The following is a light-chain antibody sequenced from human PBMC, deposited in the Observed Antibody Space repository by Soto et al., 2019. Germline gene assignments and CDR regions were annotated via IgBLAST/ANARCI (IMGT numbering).Light chain of an antibody. CDR2: DAS. CDR3: QQGYSTPIT. V-gene: IGKV1-39*01. CDR1: QTIRTY. J-gene: IGKJ5*01. Sequence: DIQMTKSQSSLSASVGDRVTLICRASQTIRTYLNWYQQKPGKAPKPLIYDASSLHSGVPSRFSGSGSGTDFTLTISSLQPEDFATYYCQQGYSTPITFGQGTRLESK.